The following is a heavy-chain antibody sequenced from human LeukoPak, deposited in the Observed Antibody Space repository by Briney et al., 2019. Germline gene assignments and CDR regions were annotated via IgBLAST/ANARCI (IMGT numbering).Heavy chain of an antibody. D-gene: IGHD3-22*01. V-gene: IGHV1-69*13. CDR3: ASPDYYARSGYSSY. CDR2: IIPIFGTA. Sequence: SVKVSCKASGYTFTSYGISWVRQAPGQGLEWMGGIIPIFGTANYAQKFQGRVTITVDESTSTAYMELSSLRSEDTAVYYCASPDYYARSGYSSYWGQGTLVTVSS. J-gene: IGHJ4*02. CDR1: GYTFTSYG.